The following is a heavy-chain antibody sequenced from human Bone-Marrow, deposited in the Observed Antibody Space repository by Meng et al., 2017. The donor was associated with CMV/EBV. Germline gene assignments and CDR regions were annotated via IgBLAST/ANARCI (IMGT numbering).Heavy chain of an antibody. CDR2: INPKTGGT. J-gene: IGHJ4*01. V-gene: IGHV1-2*02. D-gene: IGHD2-21*02. CDR1: GYTFTAYH. Sequence: ASVKVSCKASGYTFTAYHLHWVRQAPGQGLEWMGWINPKTGGTRYSQNFQGRVTVTRDTSISTAYMELSRLRSDDTAVYFWARERGDYYYRAIKDWGHGTMVTVSS. CDR3: ARERGDYYYRAIKD.